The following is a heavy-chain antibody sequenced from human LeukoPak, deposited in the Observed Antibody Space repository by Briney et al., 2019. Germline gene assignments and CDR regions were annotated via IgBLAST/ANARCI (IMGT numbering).Heavy chain of an antibody. D-gene: IGHD3-16*01. V-gene: IGHV1-8*03. CDR2: MNPNSGNT. CDR1: GYTFTSYD. CDR3: ARGRRLRLAEFRWFDP. Sequence: ASVKASCKASGYTFTSYDINWVRQATGQGLEWMGWMNPNSGNTGYAQKFQGRVTITRNTSISTAYMELSSLRSEDTAVYYCARGRRLRLAEFRWFDPWGQGTLVTVSS. J-gene: IGHJ5*02.